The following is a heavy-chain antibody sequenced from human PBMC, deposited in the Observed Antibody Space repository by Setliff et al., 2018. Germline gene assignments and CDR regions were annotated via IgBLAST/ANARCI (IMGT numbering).Heavy chain of an antibody. Sequence: GGSLRLSCAASGFNFNIAWMNWVRQAPGKGLEWVGRIKSKANGGTTDFSAPVKGRSTISRDDSRNMVYLQMSSLETEDTAVYYCSVDLPGLYSDYFDYWGKGTLVTVAS. D-gene: IGHD2-15*01. J-gene: IGHJ4*02. CDR1: GFNFNIAW. CDR2: IKSKANGGTT. V-gene: IGHV3-15*01. CDR3: SVDLPGLYSDYFDY.